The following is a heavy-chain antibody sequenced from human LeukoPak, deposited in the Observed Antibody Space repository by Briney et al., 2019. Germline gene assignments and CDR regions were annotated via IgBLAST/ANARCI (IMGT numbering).Heavy chain of an antibody. J-gene: IGHJ3*02. CDR1: GFTFSNYS. Sequence: GGSLRLSCAASGFTFSNYSMSWVRQAPGKGLEWVSYISSSSSSIYYTDSVKGRFTISRDNVKNSLYLQMNSLRAEDTALYYCARRQGSSGYSADGFDIWGQGTMVAVSS. CDR2: ISSSSSSI. V-gene: IGHV3-48*01. CDR3: ARRQGSSGYSADGFDI. D-gene: IGHD3-22*01.